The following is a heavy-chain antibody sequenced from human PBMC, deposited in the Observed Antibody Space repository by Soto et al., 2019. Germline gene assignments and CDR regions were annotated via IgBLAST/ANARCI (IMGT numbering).Heavy chain of an antibody. V-gene: IGHV4-59*01. CDR2: IYYSGST. Sequence: SETLSLTCTVSGGSISSYYWSWIRQPPGKGLEWIGYIYYSGSTNYNPSLKSRVTISVDTSKNQFSLKLSSVTAADTAVYYCARDHSSSSHLDYWGQGTLVTVSS. D-gene: IGHD6-6*01. J-gene: IGHJ4*02. CDR3: ARDHSSSSHLDY. CDR1: GGSISSYY.